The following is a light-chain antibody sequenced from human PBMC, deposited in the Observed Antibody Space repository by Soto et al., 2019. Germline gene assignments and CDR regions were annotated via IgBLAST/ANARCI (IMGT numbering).Light chain of an antibody. CDR2: EVT. V-gene: IGLV2-14*01. CDR3: SSYTTNITPVV. CDR1: SSDVGGSKY. J-gene: IGLJ2*01. Sequence: QSVLTQPPSASGSPGQSVSISCSGGSSDVGGSKYVSWYQQHPGKAPKLLISEVTNRPSGVSNRFSGSKSGNTASLTISGLQAEDEADYYCSSYTTNITPVVFGGGTQLTVL.